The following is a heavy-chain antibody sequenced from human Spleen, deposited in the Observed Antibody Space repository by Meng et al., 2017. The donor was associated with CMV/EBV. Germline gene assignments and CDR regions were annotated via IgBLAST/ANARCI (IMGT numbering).Heavy chain of an antibody. J-gene: IGHJ5*02. CDR2: ISAYNGNT. CDR1: GYTFTSYG. CDR3: ARSLPTIFGVVSPGSHWFDP. V-gene: IGHV1-18*01. Sequence: QVQLVQSGAEVKKPGASVKVYCKASGYTFTSYGISWVRQAPGQGLEWMGWISAYNGNTNYAQKLQGRVTMTTDTSTSTAYMELRSLRSDDTAVYYCARSLPTIFGVVSPGSHWFDPWGQGTLVTVSS. D-gene: IGHD3-3*01.